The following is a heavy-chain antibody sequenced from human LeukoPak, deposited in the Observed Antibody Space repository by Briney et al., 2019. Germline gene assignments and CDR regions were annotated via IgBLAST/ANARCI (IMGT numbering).Heavy chain of an antibody. CDR2: ITGSGTDI. Sequence: GGSLRLSCAASGFTFSSYSMNWVRQAPGKGPEWISWITGSGTDIIYADSVKGRFTISRDNPKNSLYLQMNSLRAEDTAVYYCARDRDYGFTYWGQGTLVTVSS. J-gene: IGHJ4*02. D-gene: IGHD4-17*01. CDR1: GFTFSSYS. CDR3: ARDRDYGFTY. V-gene: IGHV3-48*01.